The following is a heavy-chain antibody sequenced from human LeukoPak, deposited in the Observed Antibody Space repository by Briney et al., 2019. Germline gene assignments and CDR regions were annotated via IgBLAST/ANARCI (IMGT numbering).Heavy chain of an antibody. CDR1: GFTFSSYS. V-gene: IGHV3-48*01. D-gene: IGHD3-3*01. CDR2: ISSSSSTI. J-gene: IGHJ6*03. Sequence: GGSLRLSCAASGFTFSSYSMNWVRQAPGKGLEWVSYISSSSSTIYYADSVKGRFTISRDNAKNSLYLQMNSLRAEDTAVYYCARDSAFGVVIAYYYYYMDVWGKGTTVTVSS. CDR3: ARDSAFGVVIAYYYYYMDV.